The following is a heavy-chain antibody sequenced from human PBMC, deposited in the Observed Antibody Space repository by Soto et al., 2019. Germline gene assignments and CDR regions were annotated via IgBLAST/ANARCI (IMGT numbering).Heavy chain of an antibody. V-gene: IGHV3-66*01. D-gene: IGHD3-16*01. CDR1: GFTVSSNH. J-gene: IGHJ4*02. CDR2: IYSGGST. Sequence: EVQLVESGGGLVQPGGSLKLSCAASGFTVSSNHMSWVRQAPGKGLEWVSLIYSGGSTYYADSVKGRFTFSRDNSQNTLYLQMNSLRAEDSAVYYCAGPGEQHRYWGQGTLVTVSS. CDR3: AGPGEQHRY.